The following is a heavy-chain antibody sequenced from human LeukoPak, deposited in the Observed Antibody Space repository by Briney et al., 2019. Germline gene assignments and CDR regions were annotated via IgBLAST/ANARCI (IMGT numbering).Heavy chain of an antibody. CDR2: IYYSGST. Sequence: SETLSLTCTVSGGSISSHYWSWIRQPPGKGLEWIGYIYYSGSTNYNPSLKSRVTISVDTSKNQFSLKLSSVTAADTAVYYCAREVIVATTKYYYCYYMDVWGKGTTVTVSS. CDR1: GGSISSHY. CDR3: AREVIVATTKYYYCYYMDV. J-gene: IGHJ6*03. D-gene: IGHD5-12*01. V-gene: IGHV4-59*11.